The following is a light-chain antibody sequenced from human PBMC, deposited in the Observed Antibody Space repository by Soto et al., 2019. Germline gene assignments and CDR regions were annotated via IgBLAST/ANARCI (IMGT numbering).Light chain of an antibody. Sequence: EIEMTQSPATLSVSPGERATLSCRASQSVSSNLAWYQQKPGQAPRLLIYGASTRATGIPARFSGSGSGTEFTLTISRLQSEDFAVYYCQHYSNSPRTFGQGTKVEIK. CDR3: QHYSNSPRT. J-gene: IGKJ1*01. V-gene: IGKV3-15*01. CDR2: GAS. CDR1: QSVSSN.